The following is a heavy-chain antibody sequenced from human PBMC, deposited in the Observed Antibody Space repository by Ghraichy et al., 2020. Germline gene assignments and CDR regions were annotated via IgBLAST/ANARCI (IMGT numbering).Heavy chain of an antibody. CDR1: GFSISRGFY. Sequence: GSLRLSCTVSGFSISRGFYWGWIRQPPGRGLEWVGSVFHSGTTYSSSSLKTRITMPVDTSKNQFSLKLTSVTAADTGVYYCTRLAGQGGPQDFFDSWGQGTLVLVSS. CDR2: VFHSGTT. V-gene: IGHV4-38-2*02. J-gene: IGHJ4*02. CDR3: TRLAGQGGPQDFFDS. D-gene: IGHD2-15*01.